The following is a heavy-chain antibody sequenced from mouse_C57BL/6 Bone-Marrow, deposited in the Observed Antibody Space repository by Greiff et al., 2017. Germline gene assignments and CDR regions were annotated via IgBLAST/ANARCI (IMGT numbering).Heavy chain of an antibody. V-gene: IGHV14-4*01. Sequence: EVQLMESGAELVRPGASVKLSCTASGFTIKDDYMHWVKQRPEQGLEWIGWIDPENGDTEYASKFQGKATITAYTSSNTAYLQLSSLTSEDTAVYYCTAPTVVDPVFDYWGQGTTLTVSS. CDR3: TAPTVVDPVFDY. J-gene: IGHJ2*01. D-gene: IGHD1-1*01. CDR1: GFTIKDDY. CDR2: IDPENGDT.